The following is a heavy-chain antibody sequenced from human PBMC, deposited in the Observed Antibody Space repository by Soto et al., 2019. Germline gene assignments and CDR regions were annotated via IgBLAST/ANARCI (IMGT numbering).Heavy chain of an antibody. V-gene: IGHV4-59*08. CDR1: GGSISSYY. Sequence: SETLSLTCTVSGGSISSYYWSWIRQPPGKGLEWIGYIYYTGSTNYNPSLKSRVTISVDTSKNQFSLKLSSLTAADTAIYYCARNIGGSGWFDYWGQGTLVPSPQ. CDR2: IYYTGST. D-gene: IGHD6-25*01. CDR3: ARNIGGSGWFDY. J-gene: IGHJ4*02.